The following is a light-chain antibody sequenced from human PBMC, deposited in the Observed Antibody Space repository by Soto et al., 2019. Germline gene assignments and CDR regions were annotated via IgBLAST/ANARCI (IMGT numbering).Light chain of an antibody. CDR1: QSLVHSDGIAY. J-gene: IGKJ1*01. CDR2: KVS. Sequence: DIVMTQTPLSSPVTLGQAASISCRSNQSLVHSDGIAYFSWFQQRPGRSPRRLIYKVSNRDSKVPDRFSGSGSGTDFTLKISRVEAEDVGVYYCMQGTHWPRTFGQGTKVDIK. CDR3: MQGTHWPRT. V-gene: IGKV2-30*02.